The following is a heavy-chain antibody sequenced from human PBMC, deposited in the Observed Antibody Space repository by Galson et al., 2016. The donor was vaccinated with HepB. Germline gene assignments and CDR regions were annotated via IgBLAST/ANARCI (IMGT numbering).Heavy chain of an antibody. CDR3: ARDSLDTYDILTGYPAGGAFDI. V-gene: IGHV3-21*01. CDR2: ISTTSTYI. CDR1: GFTFSSYS. D-gene: IGHD3-9*01. Sequence: SLRLSCAASGFTFSSYSMNWVRQAPGKGLEWVSFISTTSTYIYYSDSMKGRFTISRDNAKNSLYLQMNSLRAEDTAMYYCARDSLDTYDILTGYPAGGAFDIWGQGTMATVSS. J-gene: IGHJ3*02.